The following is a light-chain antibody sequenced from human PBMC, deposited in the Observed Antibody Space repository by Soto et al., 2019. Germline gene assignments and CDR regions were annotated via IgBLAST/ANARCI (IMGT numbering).Light chain of an antibody. CDR3: QHGSDWPPFT. V-gene: IGKV3-11*01. CDR1: QSVNSN. CDR2: DAS. Sequence: EIVLTQSPAPLSLSPGERATLSCRASQSVNSNLAGHQHKPGQAPRLLIYDASNRSTGIRARFSGSGSGSDFTLTVSSLEPEDFAVYYGQHGSDWPPFTFGQGTRLE. J-gene: IGKJ5*01.